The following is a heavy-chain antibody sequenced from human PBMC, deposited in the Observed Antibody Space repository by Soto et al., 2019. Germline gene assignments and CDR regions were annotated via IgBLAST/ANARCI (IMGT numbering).Heavy chain of an antibody. D-gene: IGHD3-10*01. J-gene: IGHJ6*02. CDR2: IWYDGSHK. CDR3: ARDTERFGELLRSTMDV. CDR1: GFIFSSFG. Sequence: QVQLVESGGGVVQPGTSLRLSCEASGFIFSSFGMHWVRQAPGMGPEWVAFIWYDGSHKYYAESVKGRFTISRDNSKKTLYLQVNSLRAEDTAVYYCARDTERFGELLRSTMDVWGQGTTVTVSS. V-gene: IGHV3-33*01.